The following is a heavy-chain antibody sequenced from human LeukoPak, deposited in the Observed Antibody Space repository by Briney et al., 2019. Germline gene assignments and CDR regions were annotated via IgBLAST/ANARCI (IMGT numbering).Heavy chain of an antibody. D-gene: IGHD4-23*01. CDR3: AKYGGNSGMAFDI. Sequence: GGSLRLSCAASGFTFSAHWMSWVRQAPGKGLEWVANINLDESAKRYVNPVKGRFTISRDNAKSSLYLQMNSLRAEDTAVYYCAKYGGNSGMAFDIWGQGTVVTVSS. V-gene: IGHV3-7*01. CDR1: GFTFSAHW. J-gene: IGHJ3*02. CDR2: INLDESAK.